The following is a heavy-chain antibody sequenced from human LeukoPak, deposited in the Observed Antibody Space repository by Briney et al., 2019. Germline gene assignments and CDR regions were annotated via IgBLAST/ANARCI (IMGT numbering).Heavy chain of an antibody. V-gene: IGHV3-74*01. D-gene: IGHD2-2*01. J-gene: IGHJ4*02. CDR3: ARICSTTDCLISA. CDR2: INSDGSYT. CDR1: GFTFSRYW. Sequence: PGGSLRLSCAASGFTFSRYWMHWVRQAPGKGLVWVSRINSDGSYTSYADFVKGRFTISRDNAKNTVYQQMSSLRAEDTAVYYCARICSTTDCLISAWGQGTLVTVSS.